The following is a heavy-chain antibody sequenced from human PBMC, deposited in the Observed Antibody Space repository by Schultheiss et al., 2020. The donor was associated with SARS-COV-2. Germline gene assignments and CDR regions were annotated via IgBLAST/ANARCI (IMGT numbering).Heavy chain of an antibody. CDR2: ISYDGSNK. D-gene: IGHD2-2*01. V-gene: IGHV3-30-3*01. CDR3: ARLYCSSTSCSGAGTLDY. J-gene: IGHJ4*02. Sequence: GGSLRLSCAASGFTFSSYAMHWVRQAPGKGLEWVAVISYDGSNKYYADSVKGRFTISRDNSKNTLYLQMNSLRAEDTAVYYCARLYCSSTSCSGAGTLDYWGQGTLVTVSS. CDR1: GFTFSSYA.